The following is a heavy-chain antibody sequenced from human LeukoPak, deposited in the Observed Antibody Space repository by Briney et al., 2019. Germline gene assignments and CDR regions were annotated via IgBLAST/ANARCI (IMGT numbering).Heavy chain of an antibody. CDR2: INHSGST. V-gene: IGHV4-34*01. CDR1: GGSFSGYY. Sequence: PSETLSLTCAVYGGSFSGYYWSWIRQPPGKGLEWIGEINHSGSTNYNPSLKSRVTISVDTSKNQFSLKLSSVTAADTAVYYCARTLEYSSSSGWFDPRGQGTLVTVSS. J-gene: IGHJ5*02. CDR3: ARTLEYSSSSGWFDP. D-gene: IGHD6-6*01.